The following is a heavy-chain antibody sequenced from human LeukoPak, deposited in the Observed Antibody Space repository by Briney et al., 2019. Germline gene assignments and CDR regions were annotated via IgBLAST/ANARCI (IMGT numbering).Heavy chain of an antibody. CDR1: GFTFSSYA. D-gene: IGHD3-9*01. CDR3: AKDHFDWLFELWYYYGMDV. CDR2: ISGSGGST. V-gene: IGHV3-23*01. J-gene: IGHJ6*02. Sequence: PGGSLRLSCAASGFTFSSYAMSWVRQAPGKGLEWVSAISGSGGSTYYADSVKGRFTISRDNSKNTLYLQMNSLRAEDTAVYYCAKDHFDWLFELWYYYGMDVWGQGTTVTVSS.